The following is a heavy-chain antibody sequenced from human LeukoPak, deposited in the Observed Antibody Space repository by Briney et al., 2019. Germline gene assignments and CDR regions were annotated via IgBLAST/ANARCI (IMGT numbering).Heavy chain of an antibody. V-gene: IGHV4-34*01. CDR2: INHSGST. Sequence: SETLSLTCAVYGGSFSGYYWSWIRQPPGKGLEWIGEINHSGSTNYNPSLKSRVTISVDTSKNQFSLKLSSVTAADTAVYYCARGRGIQLWSTIDYWAREPWSPSPQ. D-gene: IGHD5-18*01. CDR3: ARGRGIQLWSTIDY. J-gene: IGHJ4*02. CDR1: GGSFSGYY.